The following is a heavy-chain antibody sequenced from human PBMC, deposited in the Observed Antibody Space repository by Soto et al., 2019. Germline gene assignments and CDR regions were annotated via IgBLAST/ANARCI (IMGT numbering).Heavy chain of an antibody. CDR2: ISHIFGTA. D-gene: IGHD3-10*01. CDR1: GGTFSSYA. V-gene: IGHV1-69*01. CDR3: ARARTMVRGVIIPHYYYYSMDV. Sequence: QVQLVQSGAEVKKPGSSVKVSCKASGGTFSSYAISWVRQAPGQGLEWMGWISHIFGTANYAQKFQGRVTITADESTSTAYMELSSLRSEDTAVYYCARARTMVRGVIIPHYYYYSMDVWGQGTTVTGSS. J-gene: IGHJ6*02.